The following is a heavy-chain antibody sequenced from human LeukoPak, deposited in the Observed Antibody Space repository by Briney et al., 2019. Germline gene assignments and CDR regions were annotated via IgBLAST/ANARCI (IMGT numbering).Heavy chain of an antibody. V-gene: IGHV4-39*07. CDR3: AGTYYYDSSGYFPYAFDI. CDR1: GRSISSSSYY. CDR2: IYYSGST. J-gene: IGHJ3*02. Sequence: SETLSLTCTVSGRSISSSSYYWGWIRQPPGKGLEGIVSIYYSGSTYYNPSLKSRVTISVDTSKNQFSLKLSSVTAADTAVYYCAGTYYYDSSGYFPYAFDIWGQGTMVTVSS. D-gene: IGHD3-22*01.